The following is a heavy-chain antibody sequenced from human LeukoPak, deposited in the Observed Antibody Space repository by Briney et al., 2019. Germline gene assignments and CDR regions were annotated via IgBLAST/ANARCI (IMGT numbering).Heavy chain of an antibody. J-gene: IGHJ4*02. CDR1: GFTFSSYA. CDR3: ARGRKTAYCGGDCYTPSNY. Sequence: PGGSLRLSCAASGFTFSSYAMSWVRQAPGKGLEWVSAISGSGGSTYYADSVKGRFTISRDNSKNTLYLQMNSLRAEDTAVYYCARGRKTAYCGGDCYTPSNYWGQGTLVTVSS. D-gene: IGHD2-21*02. CDR2: ISGSGGST. V-gene: IGHV3-23*01.